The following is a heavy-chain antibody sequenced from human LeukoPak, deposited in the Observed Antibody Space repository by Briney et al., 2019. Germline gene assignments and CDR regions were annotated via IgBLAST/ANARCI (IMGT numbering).Heavy chain of an antibody. J-gene: IGHJ4*02. Sequence: ASVKVSCKASGYTFTSYGISWVRQAPGQGLEWMGWISAYNGNTNYAQNFQGRVTMTRDTSTSTVYMDLTSLRSEDTAVYYCAREAPGGYFDYWAQGTLVTVSS. CDR1: GYTFTSYG. CDR3: AREAPGGYFDY. V-gene: IGHV1-18*01. D-gene: IGHD3-16*01. CDR2: ISAYNGNT.